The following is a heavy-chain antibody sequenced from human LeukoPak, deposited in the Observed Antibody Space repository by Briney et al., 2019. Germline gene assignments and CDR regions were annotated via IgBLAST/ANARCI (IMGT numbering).Heavy chain of an antibody. V-gene: IGHV1-24*01. D-gene: IGHD2-15*01. J-gene: IGHJ4*02. CDR2: FDPEDGET. CDR3: ATGPPRYCSGGSCAFDY. CDR1: GYTLTELS. Sequence: ASVKVSCKASGYTLTELSMHWVRQAPGKGLEWMGGFDPEDGETIYAQKFQGRVTMTEDTSTDTAYMELSSLRSEDTAVYYCATGPPRYCSGGSCAFDYWGQGTLVAVSS.